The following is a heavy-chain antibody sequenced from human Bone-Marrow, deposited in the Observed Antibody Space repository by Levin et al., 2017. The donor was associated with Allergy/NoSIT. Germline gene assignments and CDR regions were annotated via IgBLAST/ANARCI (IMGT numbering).Heavy chain of an antibody. V-gene: IGHV1-24*01. CDR3: ASSKKLLWFGELLR. Sequence: ASVKVSCKVSGNTLTELSMHWVRQAPGKGLEWMGGFDPEDGETVYAQKFQGRVTMTEDTSADTAYMELSSLRSEDTAVYYCASSKKLLWFGELLRWGQGTLFTVSS. D-gene: IGHD3-10*01. CDR2: FDPEDGET. J-gene: IGHJ4*02. CDR1: GNTLTELS.